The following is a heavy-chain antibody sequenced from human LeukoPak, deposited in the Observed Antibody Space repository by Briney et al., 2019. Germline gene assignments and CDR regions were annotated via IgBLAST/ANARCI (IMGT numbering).Heavy chain of an antibody. J-gene: IGHJ4*02. CDR1: GCTFTSYG. CDR3: ARVGYDFWSGYYPDY. V-gene: IGHV1-18*01. D-gene: IGHD3-3*01. Sequence: GASVKVSCKASGCTFTSYGISWVRQAPGQGLEWMGWISAYNGNTNYAQKLQGRVTMTTDTSTSTAYMELRSLRSDDTAVYYCARVGYDFWSGYYPDYWGQGTLVTVSS. CDR2: ISAYNGNT.